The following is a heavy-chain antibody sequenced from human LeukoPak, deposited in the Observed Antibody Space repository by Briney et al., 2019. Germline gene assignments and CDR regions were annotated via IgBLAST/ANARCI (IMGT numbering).Heavy chain of an antibody. V-gene: IGHV1-24*01. J-gene: IGHJ5*02. CDR3: ARVIAAIPQNWFDP. CDR2: FDPEDGET. D-gene: IGHD6-13*01. CDR1: GYTLTELS. Sequence: GASVKVSCKVSGYTLTELSMHWVRQAPGKGLEWMGGFDPEDGETIYAQKFQGRVTMTEDTSTDTAYMELSSLRSDDTAVYYCARVIAAIPQNWFDPWGQGTLVTVSS.